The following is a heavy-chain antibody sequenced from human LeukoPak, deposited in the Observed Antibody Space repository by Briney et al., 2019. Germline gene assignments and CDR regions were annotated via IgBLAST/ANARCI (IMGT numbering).Heavy chain of an antibody. J-gene: IGHJ4*02. Sequence: PSQTLSLTCTVSGGSISSGGYYWSWIRQPPGKGLEWIGYIYHSGSTYYNPSLKSRVTMSVDRSKNQFSLKLSSVTAADTAVYYCAGYSTVTKFYYFDYWGQGTLVTVSS. D-gene: IGHD4-17*01. CDR1: GGSISSGGYY. CDR2: IYHSGST. CDR3: AGYSTVTKFYYFDY. V-gene: IGHV4-30-2*01.